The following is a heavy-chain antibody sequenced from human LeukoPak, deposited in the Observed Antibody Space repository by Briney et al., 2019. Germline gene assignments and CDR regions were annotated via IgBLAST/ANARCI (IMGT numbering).Heavy chain of an antibody. J-gene: IGHJ4*02. CDR2: IYYSGST. CDR1: GGSISNYY. CDR3: AMAGYSYGQFDF. Sequence: SETLSLTCTVSGGSISNYYWSWIRQPPGKGLEWIGYIYYSGSTNYNPSLKSRVTISVDTSKNQFSLKLSSVTAADTAVYYCAMAGYSYGQFDFWGQGTLVTVSS. V-gene: IGHV4-59*01. D-gene: IGHD5-18*01.